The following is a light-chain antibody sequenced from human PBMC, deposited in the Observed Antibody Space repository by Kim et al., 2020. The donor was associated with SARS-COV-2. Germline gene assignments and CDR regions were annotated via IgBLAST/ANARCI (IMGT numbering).Light chain of an antibody. Sequence: DIQVTQSPSSLSASVGDRVTITCRASQSISNYLNWYQQKPGKAPKLLIYAASSLQSGVPSRFSGSGSGTDFTLTISTLQPEAFATYYCQQSSSIPHSFGQGTKLEI. CDR3: QQSSSIPHS. CDR2: AAS. V-gene: IGKV1-39*01. J-gene: IGKJ2*01. CDR1: QSISNY.